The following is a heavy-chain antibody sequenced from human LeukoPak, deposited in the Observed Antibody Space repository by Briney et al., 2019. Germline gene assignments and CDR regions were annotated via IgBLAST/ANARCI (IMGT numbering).Heavy chain of an antibody. D-gene: IGHD3-22*01. CDR3: ASPLTMIVDVEAFDI. Sequence: GGSLRLSCAASGFTFSSYNMNWVRQAPGKGLEWVSSISSSSSYIYYADSVKGRFTISRDNAKNSLYLQMNSLRAEDTAVYYCASPLTMIVDVEAFDIWGQGTMVTVSS. CDR1: GFTFSSYN. V-gene: IGHV3-21*01. J-gene: IGHJ3*02. CDR2: ISSSSSYI.